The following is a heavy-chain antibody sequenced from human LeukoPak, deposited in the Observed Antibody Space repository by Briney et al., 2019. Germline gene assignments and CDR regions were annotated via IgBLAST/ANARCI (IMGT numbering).Heavy chain of an antibody. CDR3: ASTYYYDSSGYNGMDV. V-gene: IGHV3-11*01. Sequence: GGSLRLSCAASGFTVSSNYMSWVRQAPGKGLEWVSYISSSGSTIYYADSVKGRFTISRDNAKNSLYLQMNSLRAEDTAVYYCASTYYYDSSGYNGMDVWGKGTTVTISS. CDR1: GFTVSSNY. D-gene: IGHD3-22*01. J-gene: IGHJ6*03. CDR2: ISSSGSTI.